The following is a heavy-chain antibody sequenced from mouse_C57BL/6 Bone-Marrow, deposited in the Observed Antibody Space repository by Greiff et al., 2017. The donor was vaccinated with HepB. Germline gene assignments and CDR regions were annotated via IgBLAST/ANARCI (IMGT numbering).Heavy chain of an antibody. CDR2: ISDGGSYT. J-gene: IGHJ2*01. D-gene: IGHD1-1*01. V-gene: IGHV5-4*01. CDR3: ARDRDGSSYVDY. CDR1: GFTFSSYA. Sequence: EVKLVESGGGLVKPGGSLKLSCAASGFTFSSYAMSWVRQTPEKRLEWVATISDGGSYTYYPDNVKGRFTISRDNAKNNLYLQMSHLKSEDTAMYYCARDRDGSSYVDYWGQGTTLTVSS.